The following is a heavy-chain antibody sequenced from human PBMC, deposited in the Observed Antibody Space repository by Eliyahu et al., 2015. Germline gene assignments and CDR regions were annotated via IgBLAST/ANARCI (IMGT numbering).Heavy chain of an antibody. CDR3: ARKTGDS. J-gene: IGHJ4*02. CDR2: ISSDGSNK. D-gene: IGHD7-27*01. V-gene: IGHV3-30*01. Sequence: QVQLVESGGGVVQPGRSLXLXCAASGFTFSSYAMHWVRQAPGKGLEWVAIISSDGSNKYYADSVKGRFTISRDNSKNTLYLQMNSLTVEDTAMYYCARKTGDSWGQGTLVTVSS. CDR1: GFTFSSYA.